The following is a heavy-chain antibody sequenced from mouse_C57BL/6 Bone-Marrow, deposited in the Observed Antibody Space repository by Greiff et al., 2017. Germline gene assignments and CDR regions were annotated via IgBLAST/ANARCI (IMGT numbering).Heavy chain of an antibody. CDR3: ARESPSTTVVAVYYAMDY. V-gene: IGHV5-4*01. D-gene: IGHD1-1*01. CDR1: GFTFSSYA. J-gene: IGHJ4*01. CDR2: ISDGGSYT. Sequence: EVMLVESGGGLVKPGGSLKLSCAASGFTFSSYAMSWVRQTPEKRLEWVATISDGGSYTYYPDNVKGRFTISRDNAKNNLYLQMSHLKSEDTAMYYCARESPSTTVVAVYYAMDYWGQGTSVTVSS.